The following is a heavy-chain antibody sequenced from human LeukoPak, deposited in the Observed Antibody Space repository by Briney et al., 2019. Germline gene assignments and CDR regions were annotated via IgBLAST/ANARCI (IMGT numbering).Heavy chain of an antibody. V-gene: IGHV4-34*01. D-gene: IGHD3-10*01. CDR3: ARGRGHGSGSYYNPRYWYFDL. Sequence: SETLSLTCAVYGGSFSGYYWSWIRQPPGKGLEWIGEINHSGSTNYNPSLKSRVTISVDTSKNQFSLKLSSVTAADTAVYYCARGRGHGSGSYYNPRYWYFDLWGRGTPVTVSS. CDR2: INHSGST. J-gene: IGHJ2*01. CDR1: GGSFSGYY.